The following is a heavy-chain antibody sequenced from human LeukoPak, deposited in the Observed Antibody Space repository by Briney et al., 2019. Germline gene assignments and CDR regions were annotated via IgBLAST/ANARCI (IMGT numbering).Heavy chain of an antibody. D-gene: IGHD5-18*01. CDR2: IYYSGST. CDR3: ARKSLDTAMVRNYYYYGMDV. V-gene: IGHV4-34*01. Sequence: SETLSLTCAVYGGSFSGYYWSWIRQPPGKGLEWIGSIYYSGSTYYNPSLKSRVTISVDTSKNQFSLKLSSVTAADTAVYYCARKSLDTAMVRNYYYYGMDVWGQGTTVTVSS. CDR1: GGSFSGYY. J-gene: IGHJ6*02.